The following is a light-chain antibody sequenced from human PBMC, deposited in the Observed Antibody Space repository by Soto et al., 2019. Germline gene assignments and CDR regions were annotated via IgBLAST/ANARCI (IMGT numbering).Light chain of an antibody. CDR3: QQYNSYPLT. V-gene: IGKV1-5*03. Sequence: IQMTQSPSTLSASVGDRVTITCRASQSISSWLAWYQQKPGKAPKLLIYKASSLESGVPSRFSGSGSGTEFTLTISSLQPDDFAPYYCQQYNSYPLTFDGGTKVEIK. CDR1: QSISSW. CDR2: KAS. J-gene: IGKJ4*01.